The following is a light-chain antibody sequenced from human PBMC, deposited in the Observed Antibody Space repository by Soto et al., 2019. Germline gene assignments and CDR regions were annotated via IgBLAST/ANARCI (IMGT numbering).Light chain of an antibody. V-gene: IGKV1-5*03. J-gene: IGKJ4*01. Sequence: DIQMTQSPSTLSASVGDRVTITCRASQSISTWLAWYQQKPGKAPKLLIYKASSLEGGVPSRFGGSGSGTIFNITISSLPPDDFATYYCQQYTTYPLTFGGGTKVDIK. CDR3: QQYTTYPLT. CDR1: QSISTW. CDR2: KAS.